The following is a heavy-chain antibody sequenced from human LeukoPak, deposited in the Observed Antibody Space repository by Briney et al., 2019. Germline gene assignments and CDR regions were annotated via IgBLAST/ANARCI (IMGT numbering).Heavy chain of an antibody. CDR1: GGSFSGYY. V-gene: IGHV4-34*01. J-gene: IGHJ3*02. Sequence: PSETLSLTCAVYGGSFSGYYWSWIRQPPGKGLEWIGEINHSGSTNYNPSLKSRVTISVDTSKNQFSLKLSSVTAADTAVYYCARGLNYDFWSGYYLGAFDIWGQGTMVTVSS. CDR2: INHSGST. CDR3: ARGLNYDFWSGYYLGAFDI. D-gene: IGHD3-3*01.